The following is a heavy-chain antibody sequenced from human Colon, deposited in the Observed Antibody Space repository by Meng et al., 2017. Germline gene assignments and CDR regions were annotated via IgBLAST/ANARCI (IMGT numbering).Heavy chain of an antibody. V-gene: IGHV3-74*01. Sequence: GGSLRLSCAASGFTFSGYWMHWVRQAPGQGLVWVSRINIDGTATHYVDSVKGRFTISRDNAKNTVYLQMDSLRVEDTAVYYCARAPWREGDRYYYYGMDVWGQGTTVTGSS. CDR3: ARAPWREGDRYYYYGMDV. J-gene: IGHJ6*02. CDR2: INIDGTAT. CDR1: GFTFSGYW. D-gene: IGHD3-16*01.